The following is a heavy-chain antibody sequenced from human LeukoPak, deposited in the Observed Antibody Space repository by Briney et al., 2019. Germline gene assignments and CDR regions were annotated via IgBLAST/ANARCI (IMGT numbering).Heavy chain of an antibody. CDR3: ARVRDGYNSLDY. CDR2: IIPILGTA. D-gene: IGHD5-24*01. CDR1: GGTFSSYA. J-gene: IGHJ4*02. V-gene: IGHV1-69*13. Sequence: SVKVSCKASGGTFSSYAISWVRQAPGQGLEWMGGIIPILGTANYAQKFQGRVTITADESTSTAYMELSSLRSEDTAVYYCARVRDGYNSLDYWGQGTLVTVSS.